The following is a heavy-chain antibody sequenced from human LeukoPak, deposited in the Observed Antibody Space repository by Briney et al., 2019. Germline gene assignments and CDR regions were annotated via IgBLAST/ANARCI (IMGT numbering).Heavy chain of an antibody. CDR3: ARKAARGFYDY. V-gene: IGHV1-46*03. CDR2: INPSGGST. CDR1: GYTFTSYY. J-gene: IGHJ4*02. D-gene: IGHD6-6*01. Sequence: ASVKVSYKASGYTFTSYYMHWVRQAPGQGLEWMGIINPSGGSTSYAQKFQGRVTMTRDTSTSTVYMELSSLRSEDTAVYYCARKAARGFYDYWGQGTLVTVSS.